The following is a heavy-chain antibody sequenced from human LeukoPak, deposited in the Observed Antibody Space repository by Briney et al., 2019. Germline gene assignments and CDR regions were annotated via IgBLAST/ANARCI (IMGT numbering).Heavy chain of an antibody. J-gene: IGHJ4*02. D-gene: IGHD1-26*01. Sequence: SQTLSLTCTVSGGSISSGSYYWSWIRQPAGKGLEWIGRIYTSGSTNYNPSLKSRVTTSVDTSKNQFSLKLSSVTAADTAVYYCARVGYSGSYYAIDYWGQGTLVTVSS. CDR3: ARVGYSGSYYAIDY. V-gene: IGHV4-61*02. CDR1: GGSISSGSYY. CDR2: IYTSGST.